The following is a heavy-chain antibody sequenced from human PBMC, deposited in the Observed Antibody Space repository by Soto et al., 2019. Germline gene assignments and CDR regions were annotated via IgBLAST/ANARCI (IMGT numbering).Heavy chain of an antibody. Sequence: VQLVQSGAEVKNPGASVKVSCQASNYLFGAFGISWVRQAPVQGLEWMGWITPYNGNTHYAEKFQDRVTMTADKSTTTAYIEVRRLTSDDTSVYFCARISARRNDFDVWGQGTVVTVSS. CDR3: ARISARRNDFDV. V-gene: IGHV1-18*01. J-gene: IGHJ3*01. CDR2: ITPYNGNT. CDR1: NYLFGAFG.